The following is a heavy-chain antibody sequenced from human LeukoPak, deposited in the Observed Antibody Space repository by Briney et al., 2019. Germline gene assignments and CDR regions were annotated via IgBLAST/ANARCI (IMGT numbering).Heavy chain of an antibody. CDR2: IIPIFGTA. CDR1: GGTFSSYA. J-gene: IGHJ5*02. Sequence: SVTVSCKASGGTFSSYAISWVRQAPGQGLEWMGRIIPIFGTANYAQKFQGRVTITTDESTSTAYMGLSSLRSEDTAVYYCARDSGYSYGFNWFDPWGQGTLVTVSS. CDR3: ARDSGYSYGFNWFDP. V-gene: IGHV1-69*05. D-gene: IGHD5-18*01.